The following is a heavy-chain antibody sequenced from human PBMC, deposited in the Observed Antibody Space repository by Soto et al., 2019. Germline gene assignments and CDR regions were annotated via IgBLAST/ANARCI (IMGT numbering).Heavy chain of an antibody. CDR3: ARARVYATGPLDF. V-gene: IGHV3-21*06. D-gene: IGHD6-13*01. CDR1: GVPFTSYT. J-gene: IGHJ4*02. Sequence: PGGALKLSCAASGVPFTSYTMNWVRQSPGKGLEWVSSISSSSDYIYYADSMKGRVTISRDNAKNSLFLDMNSLTGEDTAVYYCARARVYATGPLDFWGQGTLVTGS. CDR2: ISSSSDYI.